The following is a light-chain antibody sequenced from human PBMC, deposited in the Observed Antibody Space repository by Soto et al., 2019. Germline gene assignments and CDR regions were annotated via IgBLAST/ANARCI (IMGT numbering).Light chain of an antibody. Sequence: SYELTQPPSVSVSPGQTASITCSGDKLGDKYACWYQQKPGQSPVLVIYQDSKRPSGIPERFSGSNSGNTATLTISGTQAMYEADYYCQAWDCSIVVFGGGTKLTVL. CDR1: KLGDKY. V-gene: IGLV3-1*01. CDR3: QAWDCSIVV. CDR2: QDS. J-gene: IGLJ2*01.